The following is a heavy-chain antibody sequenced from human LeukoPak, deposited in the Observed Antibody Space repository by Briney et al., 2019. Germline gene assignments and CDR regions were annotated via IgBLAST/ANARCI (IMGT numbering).Heavy chain of an antibody. V-gene: IGHV4-30-2*01. CDR3: ARALGPLFDY. J-gene: IGHJ4*02. CDR2: TYHSGST. Sequence: PSETLSLTCAVSGGSISSGGYSWSWIRQPPGKGLEWIGYTYHSGSTYYNPSLKSRVTISVDRSKNQFSLKLSPVTAADTAVYYCARALGPLFDYWGQGTLVTVSS. CDR1: GGSISSGGYS.